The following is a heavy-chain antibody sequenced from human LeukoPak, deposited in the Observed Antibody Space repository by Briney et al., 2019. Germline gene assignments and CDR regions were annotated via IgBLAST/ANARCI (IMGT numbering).Heavy chain of an antibody. CDR1: GFTFSSYA. J-gene: IGHJ6*03. Sequence: GGSLRLSCAASGFTFSSYAMSWVRQAPGKGLEWVSAISGSGGSTYYADSVKGRFTISRDNAKNSLYLQMNSLRAEDTAVYYCASSYYDSSGIIDYYYYYMDVWGKGTTVTISS. CDR2: ISGSGGST. V-gene: IGHV3-23*01. D-gene: IGHD3-22*01. CDR3: ASSYYDSSGIIDYYYYYMDV.